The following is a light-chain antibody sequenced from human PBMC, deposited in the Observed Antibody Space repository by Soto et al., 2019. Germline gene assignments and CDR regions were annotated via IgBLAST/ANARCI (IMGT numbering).Light chain of an antibody. J-gene: IGLJ1*01. V-gene: IGLV1-47*01. CDR2: RNN. Sequence: QSVLTQPPSASGSPGQGITISCSGSSSSIGSNYVYWYQHLTGTAPKLLIYRNNQRPSGVPDRFSGSKSGTSASLAISGLRSEDEADYYCATWDDSLSNYVFGTGTKVTVL. CDR1: SSSIGSNY. CDR3: ATWDDSLSNYV.